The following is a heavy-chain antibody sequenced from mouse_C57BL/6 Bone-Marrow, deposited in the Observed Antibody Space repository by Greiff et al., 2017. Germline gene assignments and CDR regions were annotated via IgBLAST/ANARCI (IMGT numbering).Heavy chain of an antibody. CDR1: GFNIKDYY. D-gene: IGHD2-1*01. Sequence: VQLQQSGAELVKPGASVKLSCTASGFNIKDYYMHWVKQRTEQGLEWIGRIDPEDGETKYAPKFQGKATITADTSSNTAYLQLSSLTSEETAVYYWASIYYGNSAPFAYWGQGTLVTVSA. V-gene: IGHV14-2*01. CDR2: IDPEDGET. CDR3: ASIYYGNSAPFAY. J-gene: IGHJ3*01.